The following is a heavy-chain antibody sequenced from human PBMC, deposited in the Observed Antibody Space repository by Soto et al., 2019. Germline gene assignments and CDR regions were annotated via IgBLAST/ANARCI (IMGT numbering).Heavy chain of an antibody. Sequence: ASVKVSCKASGHSFAGDGISWVRQAPRHGLEWMGWISVRNGNTKSAEKFQDRVTMTTDTATNTAYLELRTLRSDDTAVYYCATVSPRVALVRKYYFDYWGQGTQVTVSS. CDR1: GHSFAGDG. D-gene: IGHD1-1*01. CDR3: ATVSPRVALVRKYYFDY. V-gene: IGHV1-18*04. CDR2: ISVRNGNT. J-gene: IGHJ4*02.